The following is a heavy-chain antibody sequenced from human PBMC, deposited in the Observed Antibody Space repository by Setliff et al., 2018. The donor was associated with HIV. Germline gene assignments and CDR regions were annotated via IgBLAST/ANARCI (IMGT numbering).Heavy chain of an antibody. CDR3: ARVDRCSGGCCYSY. CDR1: GGSFNTYY. Sequence: SETLSLTCAVYGGSFNTYYWNWIRQPPGKGLAWIGHIYTSGSTNYNPSLKSRVTISVDTSKNQFSLKLSSVTAADTAVYYCARVDRCSGGCCYSYWGQGALVTVSS. V-gene: IGHV4-4*08. J-gene: IGHJ4*02. D-gene: IGHD2-15*01. CDR2: IYTSGST.